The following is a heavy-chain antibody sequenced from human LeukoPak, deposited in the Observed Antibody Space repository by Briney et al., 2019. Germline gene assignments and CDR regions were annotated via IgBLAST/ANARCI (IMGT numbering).Heavy chain of an antibody. D-gene: IGHD3-3*01. V-gene: IGHV3-74*01. J-gene: IGHJ4*02. Sequence: PGGSLRLSCAASGFTFSSYWMHWVRQAPGKGLVWVSHINSDGSSTNYADSVKGRFTISRDNSKNTLYLQTNSLRAEDTAVYYCAKAYDFWSGIDYWGQGTLVTVSS. CDR1: GFTFSSYW. CDR3: AKAYDFWSGIDY. CDR2: INSDGSST.